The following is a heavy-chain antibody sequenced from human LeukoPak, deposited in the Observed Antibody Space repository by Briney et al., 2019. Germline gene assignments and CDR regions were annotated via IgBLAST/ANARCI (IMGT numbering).Heavy chain of an antibody. Sequence: ASVKDSCKAPGYTFTRYDINWVRQATGQGLEWMGWMNPNSGNTGYAQKFQGRVTMTRNTSISTAYMELSSLRSEDTAVYYCARDLYYYDSSGYYYNWFDPWGQGTLVTVSS. CDR2: MNPNSGNT. J-gene: IGHJ5*02. D-gene: IGHD3-22*01. V-gene: IGHV1-8*01. CDR3: ARDLYYYDSSGYYYNWFDP. CDR1: GYTFTRYD.